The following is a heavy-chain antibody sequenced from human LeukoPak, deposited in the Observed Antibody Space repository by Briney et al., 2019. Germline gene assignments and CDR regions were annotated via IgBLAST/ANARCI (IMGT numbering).Heavy chain of an antibody. Sequence: EASVKVSCKASGYTFTSYDINWVRQATGQGLEWMGWMNPNSGNTGYAQKFQGRVTITRNTSISTAYMELSSLRSEDTAVYYCARTREQWQVLDYWGQGTLVTVSS. CDR2: MNPNSGNT. V-gene: IGHV1-8*03. J-gene: IGHJ4*02. D-gene: IGHD6-19*01. CDR1: GYTFTSYD. CDR3: ARTREQWQVLDY.